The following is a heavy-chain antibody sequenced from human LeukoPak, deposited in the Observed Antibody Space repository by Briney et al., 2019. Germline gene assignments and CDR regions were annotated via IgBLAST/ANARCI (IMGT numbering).Heavy chain of an antibody. CDR1: GGSISSSSYY. V-gene: IGHV4-39*07. J-gene: IGHJ6*03. CDR2: IYYSGST. CDR3: ARAIQGYYMDV. Sequence: PSETLSLTCTVSGGSISSSSYYWGWIRQPPGKGLEWIGSIYYSGSTYYNPSLKSRVTISVDTSKNQFSLKLSSVTAADTAVYYCARAIQGYYMDVWGKGTTVTISS. D-gene: IGHD5-24*01.